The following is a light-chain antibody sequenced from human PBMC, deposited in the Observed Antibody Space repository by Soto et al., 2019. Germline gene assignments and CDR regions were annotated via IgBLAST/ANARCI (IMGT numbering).Light chain of an antibody. J-gene: IGKJ1*01. CDR3: QQYGSSSWT. V-gene: IGKV3-20*01. CDR1: QSVSNNY. CDR2: GAS. Sequence: EIVLTQSPGTLSLSPGERATLSCRASQSVSNNYLAWYQQKPGQAPRLLIYGASSRATGIPDRFSGSGSGTVFTLTIGRLEPEDFAVYYCQQYGSSSWTFGQGTKVDIK.